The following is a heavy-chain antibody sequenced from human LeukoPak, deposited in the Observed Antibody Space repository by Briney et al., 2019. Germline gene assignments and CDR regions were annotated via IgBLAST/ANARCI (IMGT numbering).Heavy chain of an antibody. CDR2: IIPIFGTA. D-gene: IGHD6-13*01. J-gene: IGHJ6*02. CDR3: ARAQLVLGGYYGMDV. Sequence: ASVKVSCKASGGTFSGYAISWVRQAPGQGLEWMGGIIPIFGTANYAQKFQGRVTITADESTSTAYMELSSLRSEDTAVYYCARAQLVLGGYYGMDVWGQGTTVTVSS. V-gene: IGHV1-69*13. CDR1: GGTFSGYA.